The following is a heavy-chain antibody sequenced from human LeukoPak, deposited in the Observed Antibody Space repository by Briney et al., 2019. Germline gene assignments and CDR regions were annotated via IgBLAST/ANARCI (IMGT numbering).Heavy chain of an antibody. CDR1: GYSISSGYY. Sequence: SETLSLTCAVSGYSISSGYYWGWIRQSPGKGLEWIGSIYHSGSTYYNPSLKSRVTISVDTSKNQFSLKLSSVTAADTAVYYCARVYDSSGYYPFFDYWGQGTLVTVSS. CDR3: ARVYDSSGYYPFFDY. V-gene: IGHV4-38-2*01. D-gene: IGHD3-22*01. CDR2: IYHSGST. J-gene: IGHJ4*02.